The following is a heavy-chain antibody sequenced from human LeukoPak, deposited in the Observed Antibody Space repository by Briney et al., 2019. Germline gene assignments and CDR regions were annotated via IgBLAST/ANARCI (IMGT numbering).Heavy chain of an antibody. V-gene: IGHV3-23*01. J-gene: IGHJ4*02. Sequence: PGESLRLSCGASGLTVSSYAMSWVRQAPGKGLEWVSTIIGSAANTYYADSVKGRFTISRDDSKNTVYLQMNSLRAEDTAVYSCAKGPVSAIVGATTLDYWGQGTLVTVSS. CDR1: GLTVSSYA. CDR3: AKGPVSAIVGATTLDY. D-gene: IGHD1-26*01. CDR2: IIGSAANT.